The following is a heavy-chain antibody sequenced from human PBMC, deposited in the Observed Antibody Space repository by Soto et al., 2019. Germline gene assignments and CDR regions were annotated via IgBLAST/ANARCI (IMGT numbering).Heavy chain of an antibody. Sequence: QVQLQQWGAGLLKPSETLSLTCAVYGGSFSGYYWSWIRQPPGKGLEWIGEINHSGSTNYNPSLKSRVTISVDTSKNQFSLKLSSVTAADTAVYYCARGVATITKYYFDYWGQGTLVTVSS. J-gene: IGHJ4*02. CDR2: INHSGST. CDR3: ARGVATITKYYFDY. CDR1: GGSFSGYY. V-gene: IGHV4-34*01. D-gene: IGHD5-12*01.